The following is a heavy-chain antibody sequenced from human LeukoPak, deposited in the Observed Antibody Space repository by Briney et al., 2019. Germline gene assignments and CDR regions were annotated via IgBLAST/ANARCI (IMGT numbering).Heavy chain of an antibody. V-gene: IGHV1-2*02. D-gene: IGHD2-21*01. Sequence: ASVKVSCKASGYTFTGYYMHWVRQAPGQGLEWMGWINPNRGGKNYAQKFQGRVTMTRDTSISTLYMELNRLRSDDTAVYYCARDRVAYCGGECYSTDHWGQGTLVTVSS. CDR3: ARDRVAYCGGECYSTDH. CDR2: INPNRGGK. J-gene: IGHJ5*02. CDR1: GYTFTGYY.